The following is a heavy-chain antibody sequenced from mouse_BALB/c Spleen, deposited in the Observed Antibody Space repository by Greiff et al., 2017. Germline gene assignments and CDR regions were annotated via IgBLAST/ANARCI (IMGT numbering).Heavy chain of an antibody. V-gene: IGHV1-69*02. CDR1: GYTFTSYW. CDR3: TREGYDYAWFAY. J-gene: IGHJ3*01. CDR2: IYPSDSYT. Sequence: QVQLKQPGAELVRPGASVKLSCKASGYTFTSYWINWVKQRPGQGLEWIGNIYPSDSYTNYNQKFKDKATLTVDKSSSTAYMQLSSPTSEDSAVYYCTREGYDYAWFAYWGQGTLVTVSA. D-gene: IGHD2-4*01.